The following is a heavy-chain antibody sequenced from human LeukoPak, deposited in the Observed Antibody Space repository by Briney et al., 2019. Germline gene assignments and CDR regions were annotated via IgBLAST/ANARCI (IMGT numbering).Heavy chain of an antibody. CDR1: GFTFSSYA. CDR3: AKGISSSWYDY. J-gene: IGHJ4*02. CDR2: ISGSGGST. D-gene: IGHD6-13*01. V-gene: IGHV3-23*01. Sequence: GGSLRLSCAASGFTFSSYAMSWVRQAPGKGLEWDSAISGSGGSTYYADSVKGRFTISKDNSKNTLYLQMNSLRAEDTAVYYCAKGISSSWYDYWGQGTLVTVSS.